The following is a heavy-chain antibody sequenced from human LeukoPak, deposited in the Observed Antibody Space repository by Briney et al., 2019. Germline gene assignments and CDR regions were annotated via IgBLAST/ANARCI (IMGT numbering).Heavy chain of an antibody. V-gene: IGHV5-51*01. D-gene: IGHD3-10*01. CDR3: ARHVGGGLWFGELLGGYGMDV. CDR2: IYPGDSDT. CDR1: GYSFTSYW. J-gene: IGHJ6*02. Sequence: GESLQISCKGSGYSFTSYWIGWVRQMPGKGLEWMGIIYPGDSDTRYSPSFQGQVTISADKSISTAYLQWSSLKASDTAMYYCARHVGGGLWFGELLGGYGMDVWGQGTTVTVSS.